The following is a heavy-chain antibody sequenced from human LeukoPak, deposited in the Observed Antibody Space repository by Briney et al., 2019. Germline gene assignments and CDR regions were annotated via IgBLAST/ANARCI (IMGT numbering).Heavy chain of an antibody. D-gene: IGHD3-22*01. CDR2: FYSGGST. V-gene: IGHV3-66*02. CDR3: ARIRGYDSSGYYSGWFDP. Sequence: GGSLRLSCAASGFTVSSNYMSWVRQAPGKGLEWVSVFYSGGSTYYADSVKGRFTISRDNSKNTLYLQMNSLRAEDTAVYYCARIRGYDSSGYYSGWFDPWGQGTPVTVSS. J-gene: IGHJ5*02. CDR1: GFTVSSNY.